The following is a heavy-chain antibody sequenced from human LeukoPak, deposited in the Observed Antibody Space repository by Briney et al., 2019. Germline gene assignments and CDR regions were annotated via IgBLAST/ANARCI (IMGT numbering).Heavy chain of an antibody. J-gene: IGHJ4*02. CDR1: GFSFSSYS. D-gene: IGHD4-17*01. CDR3: ARGPTADY. CDR2: ISSFSTNI. Sequence: GGSLRLSCAASGFSFSSYSMHWVRQAPGKGLEWVSSISSFSTNICYADSVKGRFTISRDNAKNSLYLQMNSLRVEDTAVYYCARGPTADYWGEGTLVTVSS. V-gene: IGHV3-21*01.